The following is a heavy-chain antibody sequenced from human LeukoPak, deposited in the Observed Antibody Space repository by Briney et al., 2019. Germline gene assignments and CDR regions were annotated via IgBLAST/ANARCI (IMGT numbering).Heavy chain of an antibody. D-gene: IGHD4-23*01. V-gene: IGHV1-69-2*01. CDR3: ATDYGGNSGY. CDR2: VDPEDGET. CDR1: GYTFTDYY. J-gene: IGHJ4*02. Sequence: ASVKVSCXVSGYTFTDYYMHWVQQAPGKGLEWMGLVDPEDGETIYAEKFQGRVTITADTSTDTAYMELSSLRSEDTAVYYCATDYGGNSGYWGQGTLVTVSS.